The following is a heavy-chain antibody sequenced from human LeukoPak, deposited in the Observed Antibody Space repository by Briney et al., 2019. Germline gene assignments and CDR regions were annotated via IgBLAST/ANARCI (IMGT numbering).Heavy chain of an antibody. D-gene: IGHD6-19*01. V-gene: IGHV4-39*01. CDR3: ARSLQWLVQIYFDY. CDR2: IYYSGST. CDR1: GGSISSSSYY. Sequence: SETLSLTCTVSGGSISSSSYYWGWIRQPPGKGLEWIGSIYYSGSTYYNPSLKSRVTISVDTSKNQFSLKLSSATAADTAVYYCARSLQWLVQIYFDYWGQGTLVTVSS. J-gene: IGHJ4*02.